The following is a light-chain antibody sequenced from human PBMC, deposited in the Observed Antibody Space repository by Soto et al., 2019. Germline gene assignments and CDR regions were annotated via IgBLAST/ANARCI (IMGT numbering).Light chain of an antibody. V-gene: IGKV4-1*01. CDR3: QQYYSTPRT. CDR2: WAS. J-gene: IGKJ1*01. CDR1: QSVLYSSNNKNY. Sequence: DLVLTQSPDSLSVSLGERANINCKSSQSVLYSSNNKNYLAWYQQKPGQPPKLLIYWASTRESGVPDRFSGSGSGTDFTLTISSLQAADVAVYYCQQYYSTPRTFGQGTKVDIK.